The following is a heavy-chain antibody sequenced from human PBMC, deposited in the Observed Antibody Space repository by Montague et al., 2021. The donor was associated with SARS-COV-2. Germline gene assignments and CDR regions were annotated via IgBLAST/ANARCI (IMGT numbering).Heavy chain of an antibody. D-gene: IGHD2-2*01. CDR2: IYTSGST. V-gene: IGHV4-4*07. CDR3: ARDVGVPLAPPYSWFDP. Sequence: SETLSLTCSVSGGSISSYYWSWIRQPAGKGLEWIGRIYTSGSTNFNPSLKSRVTMSVDTSKNQFSLKLSSVTAADTVVYYCARDVGVPLAPPYSWFDPWGQGTLVTVSS. CDR1: GGSISSYY. J-gene: IGHJ5*02.